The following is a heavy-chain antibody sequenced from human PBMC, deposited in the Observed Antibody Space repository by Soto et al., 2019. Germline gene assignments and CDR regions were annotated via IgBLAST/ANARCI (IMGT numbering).Heavy chain of an antibody. CDR1: RASIYTYS. Sequence: SETLSSCTVSRASIYTYSWTWIRQPAGKGLQWIGHIYSSGSANYSPSLKSRVSMSVDSSKNQISLKLTSVTAADTAVYYCATIVGANDYWGQGTLVTVSS. CDR2: IYSSGSA. V-gene: IGHV4-4*07. CDR3: ATIVGANDY. J-gene: IGHJ4*02. D-gene: IGHD1-26*01.